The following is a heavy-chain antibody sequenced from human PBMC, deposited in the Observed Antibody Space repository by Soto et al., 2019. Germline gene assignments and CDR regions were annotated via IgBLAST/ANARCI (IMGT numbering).Heavy chain of an antibody. Sequence: TSETLSLTCTVSGGSISSGGCYWSGIRQHPGKGLEWIGYIYYSGSTYYNPSLKSRVTISVDTSKNQFSLTLTSVTAADTAVYYCARHSGKQQLYWGQGTLVTVSS. D-gene: IGHD6-13*01. CDR3: ARHSGKQQLY. CDR2: IYYSGST. V-gene: IGHV4-31*03. CDR1: GGSISSGGCY. J-gene: IGHJ4*02.